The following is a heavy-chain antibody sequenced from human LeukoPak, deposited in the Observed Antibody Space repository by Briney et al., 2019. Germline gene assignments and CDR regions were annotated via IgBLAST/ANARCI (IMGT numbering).Heavy chain of an antibody. CDR3: AKGILGYCSGGSCY. CDR2: ISGSGGST. J-gene: IGHJ4*02. V-gene: IGHV3-23*01. Sequence: PGGSLRLSCAASGFTFSSYSMNWVRQAPGKGLEWVSAISGSGGSTYYADSVKGRFTISRANSKNTLYLQMNSLRAEDTAVYYCAKGILGYCSGGSCYWGQGTLVTVSS. D-gene: IGHD2-15*01. CDR1: GFTFSSYS.